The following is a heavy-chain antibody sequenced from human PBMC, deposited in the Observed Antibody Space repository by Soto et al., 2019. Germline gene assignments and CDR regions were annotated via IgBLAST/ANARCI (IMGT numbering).Heavy chain of an antibody. CDR2: IYSGGST. V-gene: IGHV3-53*01. CDR1: GFTVSSNY. J-gene: IGHJ6*02. CDR3: ARVGVDYYYYGMDV. D-gene: IGHD2-8*01. Sequence: GGSLRLSCAASGFTVSSNYMSWVRQAPGKGLEWVSVIYSGGSTYYADSVKGRFTISRDNSKNTLYLQMNSLRAEDTAVYYCARVGVDYYYYGMDVWGQGTTVTVSS.